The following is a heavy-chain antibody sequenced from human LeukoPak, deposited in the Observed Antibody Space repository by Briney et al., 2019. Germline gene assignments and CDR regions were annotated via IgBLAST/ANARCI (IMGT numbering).Heavy chain of an antibody. J-gene: IGHJ4*02. CDR3: ARLSYSSSWFFDY. Sequence: SSETLSLTCAVSGGSISSGGYSWSWIRQPPGKGLEWIGYIYHSGSTYYNPSLKSRVTISVDRSKNQFSLKLSSVTAADTAVYYCARLSYSSSWFFDYWGQGTLVTVSS. CDR1: GGSISSGGYS. D-gene: IGHD6-13*01. V-gene: IGHV4-30-2*01. CDR2: IYHSGST.